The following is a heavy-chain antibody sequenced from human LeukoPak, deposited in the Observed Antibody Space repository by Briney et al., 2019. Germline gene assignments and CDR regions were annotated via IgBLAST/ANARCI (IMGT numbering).Heavy chain of an antibody. Sequence: SETLSLTCTVSGGSISSYYWSWIRQPPGKGLEWIGYIYYSGSTNYNPSLKRRVTISVDTSKNQFSLRLSSVTAADTAVYYCARAPDDTSGYYPLDYWGQGTLVIVSS. V-gene: IGHV4-59*01. CDR3: ARAPDDTSGYYPLDY. J-gene: IGHJ4*02. CDR2: IYYSGST. D-gene: IGHD3-22*01. CDR1: GGSISSYY.